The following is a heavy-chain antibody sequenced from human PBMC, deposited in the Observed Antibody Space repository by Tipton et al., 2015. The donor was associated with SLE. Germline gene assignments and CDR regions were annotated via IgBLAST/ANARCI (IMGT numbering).Heavy chain of an antibody. J-gene: IGHJ2*01. CDR1: GFSFSSYA. Sequence: RSLRLSCAASGFSFSSYAMHWVRQAPGKGLEWVAVISYDGSNEYYADSVQGRFTISRDNSKNTLYLQMNSLRAEDTAVYYCAKDRGDQDWYFDLWGRGTLVTVSS. D-gene: IGHD3-10*01. CDR2: ISYDGSNE. CDR3: AKDRGDQDWYFDL. V-gene: IGHV3-30*18.